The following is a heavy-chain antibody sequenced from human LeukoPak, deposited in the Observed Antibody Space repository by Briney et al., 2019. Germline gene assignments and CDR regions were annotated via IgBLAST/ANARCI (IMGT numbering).Heavy chain of an antibody. CDR1: GFTFSDYY. D-gene: IGHD5-12*01. J-gene: IGHJ4*02. CDR3: ARPPEIVATGGDY. V-gene: IGHV3-11*01. CDR2: ISSSGSTI. Sequence: GGSLRLSCAASGFTFSDYYMGWIRQAPGKGLEWVSYISSSGSTIYYADSVKGRFTISRDNAKNSMYLQMNSLRAEDTAVYYCARPPEIVATGGDYWGQGTLVTVSS.